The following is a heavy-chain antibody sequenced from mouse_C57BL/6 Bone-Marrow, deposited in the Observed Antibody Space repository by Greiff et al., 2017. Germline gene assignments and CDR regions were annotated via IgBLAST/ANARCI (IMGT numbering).Heavy chain of an antibody. CDR3: VYDYGYFDV. J-gene: IGHJ1*03. D-gene: IGHD2-3*01. Sequence: QVQLQQPGAELVKPGASVKLSCKASGYTFTSYWMHWVKQRPGQGLEWIGMIHPTSGSTNYNEKFKSKATLTVDKSSSTAYMQLSSLTSEDSAVYYCVYDYGYFDVWGKGTTVTVSS. CDR2: IHPTSGST. V-gene: IGHV1-64*01. CDR1: GYTFTSYW.